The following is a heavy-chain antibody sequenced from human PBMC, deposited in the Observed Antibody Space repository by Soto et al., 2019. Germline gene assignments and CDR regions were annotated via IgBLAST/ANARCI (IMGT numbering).Heavy chain of an antibody. D-gene: IGHD2-2*01. Sequence: QLQLQESGPGLVTPSETLSLTCTVSGGSISSSSYYWGWIRQPPGKGLEWIGSIYSSGSTYYNPSLKSRVTISIDTSKNQFSLKLSSVTAADTAVYYCARHAVVVVPAAIDYWGQGTLVTVSS. CDR1: GGSISSSSYY. J-gene: IGHJ4*02. CDR3: ARHAVVVVPAAIDY. CDR2: IYSSGST. V-gene: IGHV4-39*01.